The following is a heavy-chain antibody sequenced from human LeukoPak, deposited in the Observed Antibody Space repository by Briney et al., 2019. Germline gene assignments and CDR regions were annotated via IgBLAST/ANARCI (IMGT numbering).Heavy chain of an antibody. CDR3: ARGWIFDY. CDR2: INHSGST. D-gene: IGHD1-1*01. Sequence: SETLSLTCAVYGGSFSGYYWSWIRQPPGKGLEWIGEINHSGSTNYNPSLKSRVTISVDTSKNQFSLKLSSVTAADTAVYYCARGWIFDYWGQGTPVTVSS. CDR1: GGSFSGYY. J-gene: IGHJ4*02. V-gene: IGHV4-34*01.